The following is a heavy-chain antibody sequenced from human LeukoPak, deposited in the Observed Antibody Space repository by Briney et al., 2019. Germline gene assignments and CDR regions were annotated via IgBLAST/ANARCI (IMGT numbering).Heavy chain of an antibody. V-gene: IGHV3-53*01. Sequence: GGPLRLSCAASGFTVSSNYLSWVRQAPGMGLEWVSVIYSGGGTYYADSVKGRFTISRDNSKNTLYLQMNSLRAEDTAVYYCASIGVAGQFDYWGQGTLVTVSS. D-gene: IGHD6-19*01. CDR1: GFTVSSNY. J-gene: IGHJ4*02. CDR2: IYSGGGT. CDR3: ASIGVAGQFDY.